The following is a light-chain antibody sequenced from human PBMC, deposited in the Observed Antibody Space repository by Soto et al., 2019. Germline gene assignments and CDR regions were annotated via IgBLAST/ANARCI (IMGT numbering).Light chain of an antibody. Sequence: QSALTQPASVSGSPGQSITISCTGTSSDIGGHDSVSWYQQHPGRAPKLMIYGVSNRPSGVYNRFSGSKSGNTASLTISGLQAEDEADYYCSSYTTSNTFVFGTGTKVTVL. CDR1: SSDIGGHDS. J-gene: IGLJ1*01. CDR2: GVS. V-gene: IGLV2-14*01. CDR3: SSYTTSNTFV.